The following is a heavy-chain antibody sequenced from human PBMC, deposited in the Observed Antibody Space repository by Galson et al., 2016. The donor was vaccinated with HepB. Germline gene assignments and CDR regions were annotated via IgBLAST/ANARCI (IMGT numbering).Heavy chain of an antibody. CDR1: GFTFRTYS. J-gene: IGHJ6*02. CDR2: ITRSRRDI. D-gene: IGHD3-10*01. CDR3: AKEVYTSGSEYGMDV. Sequence: SLRLSCAASGFTFRTYSMTWVRQAPGKGLEWVSSITRSRRDIYYAYSLKGRFTVSRANAKNTLYLQMNSLLVEDTAVYYCAKEVYTSGSEYGMDVWGQGTTVTVS. V-gene: IGHV3-21*01.